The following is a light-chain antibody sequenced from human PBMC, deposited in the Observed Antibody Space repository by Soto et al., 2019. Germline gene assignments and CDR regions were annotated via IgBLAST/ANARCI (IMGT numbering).Light chain of an antibody. CDR2: DTS. CDR1: TGAVTSGHY. Sequence: QAVVTQEPSLTVSPGGTVTLTCGSSTGAVTSGHYPYWFQQKPGQAPRTLIYDTSNKHSWTPARFSGSLLGGKAALTLSGAQPEDEAEYYCLLSYSGAQVVFGGGTQLTGL. V-gene: IGLV7-46*01. J-gene: IGLJ2*01. CDR3: LLSYSGAQVV.